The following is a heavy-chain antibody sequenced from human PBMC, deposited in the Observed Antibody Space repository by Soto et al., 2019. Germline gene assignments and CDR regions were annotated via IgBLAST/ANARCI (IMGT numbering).Heavy chain of an antibody. CDR1: GFTFSNYY. J-gene: IGHJ4*02. CDR2: LSTRSGYT. V-gene: IGHV3-11*06. D-gene: IGHD6-6*01. Sequence: QVQLVESGGGLVKPGGSLRLSCAASGFTFSNYYMSWIRQPPGKGLEWISYLSTRSGYTNFADSMKGRFTVSRDNARNSLYLQMNSLRAEDTAVYYCARVGSSSSLDYWGQGTLVTVSS. CDR3: ARVGSSSSLDY.